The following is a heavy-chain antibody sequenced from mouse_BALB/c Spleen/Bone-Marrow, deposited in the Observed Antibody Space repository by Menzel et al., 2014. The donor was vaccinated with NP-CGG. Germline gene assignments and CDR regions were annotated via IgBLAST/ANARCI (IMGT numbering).Heavy chain of an antibody. V-gene: IGHV1S45*01. J-gene: IGHJ3*01. Sequence: EVKLMESGAELVRPGASVKISCKAFGYTFTDYHINWVKQRPGQGLDWIGYINPYNDYTNYNQKFKGKATLIVDKSPSTAYMELSSLTSEDSAVFYCARHGSSYVRFAYWGQGTLVTVSA. D-gene: IGHD1-1*01. CDR1: GYTFTDYH. CDR3: ARHGSSYVRFAY. CDR2: INPYNDYT.